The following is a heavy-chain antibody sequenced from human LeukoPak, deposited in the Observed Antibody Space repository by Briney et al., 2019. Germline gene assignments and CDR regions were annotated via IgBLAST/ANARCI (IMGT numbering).Heavy chain of an antibody. J-gene: IGHJ4*02. CDR3: ARDKYYDSSGYYPGDFDY. CDR1: GFTFSSYE. CDR2: ISSSGSTI. Sequence: QPGGSLRLSCAASGFTFSSYEMNWVRQAPGKGLEWVSYISSSGSTIYYADSVKGRFTISRDNAKNSLYLQMNSLRAEDTAVYYCARDKYYDSSGYYPGDFDYRGQGTLVTVSS. D-gene: IGHD3-22*01. V-gene: IGHV3-48*03.